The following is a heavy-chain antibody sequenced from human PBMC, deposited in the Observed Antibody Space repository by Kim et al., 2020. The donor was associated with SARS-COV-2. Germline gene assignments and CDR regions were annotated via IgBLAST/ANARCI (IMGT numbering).Heavy chain of an antibody. D-gene: IGHD5-18*01. Sequence: KFQGRVTITADESTSTAYMELSSLRSEDTAVYYCASGVDTAMVTHWYFDLWGRGTLVTVSS. V-gene: IGHV1-69*01. CDR3: ASGVDTAMVTHWYFDL. J-gene: IGHJ2*01.